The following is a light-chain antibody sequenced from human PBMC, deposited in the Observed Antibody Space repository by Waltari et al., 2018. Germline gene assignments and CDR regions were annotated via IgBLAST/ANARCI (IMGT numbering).Light chain of an antibody. CDR2: DVP. Sequence: QSALTQPHSVSASPGQSVTIFCTGTSSDVGRYDYVSWYQQHPGKSPKLMFWDVPKRPSGVPVRFSGSKSGNPASLTISGLQAGDEADYYCCSRADSHTYVFGTGTKVTVL. J-gene: IGLJ1*01. CDR3: CSRADSHTYV. V-gene: IGLV2-11*01. CDR1: SSDVGRYDY.